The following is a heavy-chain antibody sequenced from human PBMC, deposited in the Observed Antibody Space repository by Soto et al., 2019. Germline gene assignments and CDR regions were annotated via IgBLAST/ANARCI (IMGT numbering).Heavy chain of an antibody. D-gene: IGHD2-8*01. CDR3: ARRTTMADYYYYYGMDV. Sequence: ASVKVSCKASGGTFSSYAISWVRQAPGQGLEWMGGIIPIFGTANYAQKFQGRVTITADESTSTAYMELSSLRSEDTAVYYCARRTTMADYYYYYGMDVWGQGTTVTVSS. CDR1: GGTFSSYA. J-gene: IGHJ6*02. CDR2: IIPIFGTA. V-gene: IGHV1-69*13.